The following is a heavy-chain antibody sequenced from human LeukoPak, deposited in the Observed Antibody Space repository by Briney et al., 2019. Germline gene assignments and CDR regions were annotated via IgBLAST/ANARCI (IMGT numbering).Heavy chain of an antibody. J-gene: IGHJ4*02. CDR1: GFTFSSAW. D-gene: IGHD4-23*01. V-gene: IGHV3-7*01. CDR3: SFFDSRLVGVNENC. Sequence: GGSLRLSCVASGFTFSSAWMHWVRQAPGKGLEWVANIRQDGSEKYYVDSVKGRFTISRDNAKNSLYLQMNSLRAEDTAVYYCSFFDSRLVGVNENCWGQGTLVTVSS. CDR2: IRQDGSEK.